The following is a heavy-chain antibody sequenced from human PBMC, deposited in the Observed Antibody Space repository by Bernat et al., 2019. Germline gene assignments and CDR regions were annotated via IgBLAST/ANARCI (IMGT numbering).Heavy chain of an antibody. J-gene: IGHJ6*02. CDR1: GFTVSTNY. Sequence: EVELVESGGGFINPGGSLRLSCTASGFTVSTNYMNWVRQAPGKGLEWVSVTYSGGSTYYADSVKGRFTISRDNSKNTLYLQMNSLRAEDTAVYYCARDHVVVVPAALSLADYYYYGMDVWGQGTTVTVSS. CDR2: TYSGGST. V-gene: IGHV3-66*01. D-gene: IGHD2-2*01. CDR3: ARDHVVVVPAALSLADYYYYGMDV.